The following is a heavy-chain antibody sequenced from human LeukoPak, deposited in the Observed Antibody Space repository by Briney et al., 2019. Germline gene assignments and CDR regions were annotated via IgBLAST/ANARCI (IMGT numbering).Heavy chain of an antibody. Sequence: GRSLRLSCAASGFTFDDYAMHWVRQAPGKGLEWVSAISGSGGDTYYADSVKGRFTISRDNAKSTLYLQMNSLRAEDTALYYCAKDTLLLLYWGQGTLVTVSS. J-gene: IGHJ4*02. D-gene: IGHD3-22*01. V-gene: IGHV3-23*01. CDR2: ISGSGGDT. CDR3: AKDTLLLLY. CDR1: GFTFDDYA.